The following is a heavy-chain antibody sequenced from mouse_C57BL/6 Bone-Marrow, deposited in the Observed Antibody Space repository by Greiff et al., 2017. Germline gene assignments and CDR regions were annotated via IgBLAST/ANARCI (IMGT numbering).Heavy chain of an antibody. CDR1: GYTFTDYY. D-gene: IGHD3-2*02. CDR3: ARRLDSSGYGWFAY. CDR2: INPNNGGT. V-gene: IGHV1-18*01. Sequence: EVQLQQSGPELVKPGASVKIPCKASGYTFTDYYRDWVKQSHGKSLEWIGDINPNNGGTISNQKFKGKATLTVDKYSSTAYMELRSLTSEDTAVYYCARRLDSSGYGWFAYWGQETLVTVSA. J-gene: IGHJ3*01.